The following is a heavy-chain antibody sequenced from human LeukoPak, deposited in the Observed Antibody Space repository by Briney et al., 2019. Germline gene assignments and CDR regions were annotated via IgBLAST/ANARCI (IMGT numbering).Heavy chain of an antibody. V-gene: IGHV1-18*01. D-gene: IGHD3-22*01. Sequence: EASVKVSCRTSGYTFTSFGISWVRQAPGQGLEWMAWISAYNGNTNYAQKVQDRVTMTTDTSTHTAYMELRSLRSDDTAVYYCARLQILNDSSGYYVDYWGQGTLVTVSS. CDR1: GYTFTSFG. CDR2: ISAYNGNT. J-gene: IGHJ4*02. CDR3: ARLQILNDSSGYYVDY.